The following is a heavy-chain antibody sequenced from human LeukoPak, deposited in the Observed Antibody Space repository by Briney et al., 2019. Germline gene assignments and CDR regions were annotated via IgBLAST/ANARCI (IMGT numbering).Heavy chain of an antibody. CDR2: INHSGST. J-gene: IGHJ4*02. Sequence: ASETLSLTCAVYGGSFSGYYWSWIRQPPGKGLEWIGEINHSGSTNYNPSLKSRVTISVDRSKNQFSLKLSSVTAADTAVYYCAREDRIAAAGSFDYWGQGTLVTVSS. V-gene: IGHV4-34*01. CDR3: AREDRIAAAGSFDY. CDR1: GGSFSGYY. D-gene: IGHD6-13*01.